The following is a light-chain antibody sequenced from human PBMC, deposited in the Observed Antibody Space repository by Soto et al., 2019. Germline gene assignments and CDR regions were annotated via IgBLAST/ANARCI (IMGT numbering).Light chain of an antibody. J-gene: IGKJ4*01. CDR3: QQYIRWPLT. CDR2: GAS. V-gene: IGKV3-15*01. Sequence: EVVMTKSPATLSVSPEERATLSCRASQSVSSNLAWYQQKPGQAPSLLIYGASTRATGTPARFSGSGSGTEFTLTISSLQSEDFAVYYCQQYIRWPLTFGGGTKVDIK. CDR1: QSVSSN.